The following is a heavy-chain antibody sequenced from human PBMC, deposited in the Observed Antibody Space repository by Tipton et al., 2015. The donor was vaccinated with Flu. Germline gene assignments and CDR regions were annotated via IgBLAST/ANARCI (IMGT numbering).Heavy chain of an antibody. CDR3: ARAGVMVRARGYYFDY. D-gene: IGHD3-10*01. CDR2: ISSNGGST. Sequence: SLRLSCAASGFTFSSYAMHWVRQAPGKGLEYVSAISSNGGSTYYANSVKGRFTISRDNSKNTLYLQMGSLRAEDMAVYYCARAGVMVRARGYYFDYWGQGTLVTVSS. V-gene: IGHV3-64*01. J-gene: IGHJ4*02. CDR1: GFTFSSYA.